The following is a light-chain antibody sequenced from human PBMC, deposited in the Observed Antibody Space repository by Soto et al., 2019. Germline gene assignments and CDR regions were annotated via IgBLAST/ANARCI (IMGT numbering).Light chain of an antibody. V-gene: IGLV2-14*03. CDR1: DRDIGGYNY. CDR2: DVS. Sequence: QAASVSGSPGQSITISCTGTDRDIGGYNYVSWYQHHPGKVPKLMIHDVSLRPSGVSSRFSGSKSGNTASLTISGLQTEDEADYFCSSYTSSGTVLFAGGTKVTVL. CDR3: SSYTSSGTVL. J-gene: IGLJ2*01.